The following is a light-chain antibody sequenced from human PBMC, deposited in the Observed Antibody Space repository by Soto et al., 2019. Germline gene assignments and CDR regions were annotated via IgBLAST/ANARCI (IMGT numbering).Light chain of an antibody. CDR2: DAS. J-gene: IGKJ5*01. V-gene: IGKV3D-20*02. CDR1: QSINSRS. Sequence: DIVLTQSPGTLSLSPGERATLSCGASQSINSRSLACYQQKPGQPPRLLIYDASNRATGIPARFSGSGSGTDFTLTISSLEPEDFAVYYCQQRSNWPITFGQGTRLEI. CDR3: QQRSNWPIT.